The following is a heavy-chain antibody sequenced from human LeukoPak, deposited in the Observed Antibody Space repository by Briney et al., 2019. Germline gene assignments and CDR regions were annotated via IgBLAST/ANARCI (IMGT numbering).Heavy chain of an antibody. CDR1: GYTFTSYG. D-gene: IGHD6-19*01. V-gene: IGHV1-18*01. CDR2: ISAYNGNT. J-gene: IGHJ4*02. Sequence: ASVKVSCKASGYTFTSYGISWVRQAPGQGLEWMGWISAYNGNTNYAQKLQGRVTMATDTSTSTAYMELRSLRSDDTAVYYCARPNSSGWYHYFDYWGQGTLVTVSS. CDR3: ARPNSSGWYHYFDY.